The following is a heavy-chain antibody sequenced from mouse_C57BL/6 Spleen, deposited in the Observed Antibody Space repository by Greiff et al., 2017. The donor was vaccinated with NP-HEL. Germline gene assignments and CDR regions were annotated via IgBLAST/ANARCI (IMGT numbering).Heavy chain of an antibody. D-gene: IGHD1-1*01. CDR2: IYPGSGNT. CDR1: GYSFTSYY. Sequence: VQRVESGPELVKPGASVKISCKASGYSFTSYYIHWVKQRPGQGLEWIGWIYPGSGNTKYNEKFKGKATLTADTSSSTAYMQLSSLTSEDSAVYYCARGPYGTFAYWGQGTLVTVSA. CDR3: ARGPYGTFAY. J-gene: IGHJ3*01. V-gene: IGHV1-66*01.